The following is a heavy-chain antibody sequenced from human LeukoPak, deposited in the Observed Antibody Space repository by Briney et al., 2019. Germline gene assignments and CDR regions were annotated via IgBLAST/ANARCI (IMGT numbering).Heavy chain of an antibody. CDR3: AKDRGEFRMIVDY. CDR2: ISYDGSNK. J-gene: IGHJ4*02. V-gene: IGHV3-30*18. CDR1: GFTFSSYG. Sequence: GGSLRLSCAASGFTFSSYGMHWVRQAPGKGLEWVAVISYDGSNKYYADSVKGRFTISRDNSKNTLYLQMNSLRAEDTAVYYCAKDRGEFRMIVDYWGQGTLVTVSS. D-gene: IGHD3-10*01.